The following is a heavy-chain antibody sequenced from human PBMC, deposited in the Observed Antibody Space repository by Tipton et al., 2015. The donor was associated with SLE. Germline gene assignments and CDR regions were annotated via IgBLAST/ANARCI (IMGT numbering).Heavy chain of an antibody. D-gene: IGHD3-22*01. CDR3: ARDEYRYDTTGYHLLGHFDF. J-gene: IGHJ4*02. CDR1: GGSMNSGGYS. Sequence: TLSLTCAVSGGSMNSGGYSWNWIRQPPRKGLEWIGYILHSGSTYYNPSLKSRVTISVDRSRNEFSLELRSVTAADTGLYYCARDEYRYDTTGYHLLGHFDFWGQGTLVTVSS. V-gene: IGHV4-30-2*01. CDR2: ILHSGST.